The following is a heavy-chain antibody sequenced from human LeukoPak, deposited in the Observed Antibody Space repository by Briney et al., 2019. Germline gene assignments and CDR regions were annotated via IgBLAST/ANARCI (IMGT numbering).Heavy chain of an antibody. CDR3: ARAGDGYNSPKGDY. CDR2: MNPNSGNT. J-gene: IGHJ4*02. CDR1: GYTFTSYD. D-gene: IGHD5-12*01. V-gene: IGHV1-8*01. Sequence: ASVKVSCKASGYTFTSYDINWVRQATGQGLEWMGWMNPNSGNTGYAQKFQGRVTMTRNTSISTAYMELSSLRSEDTAVYYCARAGDGYNSPKGDYWGQGTLVTVSS.